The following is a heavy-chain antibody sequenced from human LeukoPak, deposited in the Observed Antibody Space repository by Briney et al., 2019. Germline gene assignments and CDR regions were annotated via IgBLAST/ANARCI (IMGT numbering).Heavy chain of an antibody. CDR2: INPSDGAT. CDR1: GYSFTSDY. D-gene: IGHD3-10*01. V-gene: IGHV1-46*01. CDR3: ARDRSSGVFDI. J-gene: IGHJ3*02. Sequence: ASVKVSCKASGYSFTSDYMHWVRQAPGQGLEWMGIINPSDGATGYAQKFQGRVTLTRDTSTSTVYMELSSLRSEDTAVYYCARDRSSGVFDIWGQGTMVTVSS.